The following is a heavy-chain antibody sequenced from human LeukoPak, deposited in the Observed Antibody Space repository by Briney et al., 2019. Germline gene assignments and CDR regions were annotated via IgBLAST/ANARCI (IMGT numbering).Heavy chain of an antibody. J-gene: IGHJ3*02. CDR1: GGSISSSSYY. Sequence: PSETLSLTCTVSGGSISSSSYYWGWIRQPPGKGLEWIGSIYYSGSTYYNPSLKSRVTISVDTSKNQFSLKLSSVTAADTAVYYCARVGGFFGVYPVGAFDIWGQGTMVTVSS. V-gene: IGHV4-39*07. D-gene: IGHD3-16*01. CDR3: ARVGGFFGVYPVGAFDI. CDR2: IYYSGST.